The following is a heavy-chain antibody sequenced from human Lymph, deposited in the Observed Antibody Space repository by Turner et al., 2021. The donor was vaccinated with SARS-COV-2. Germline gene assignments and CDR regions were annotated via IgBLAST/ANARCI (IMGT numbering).Heavy chain of an antibody. CDR2: FYKIGSI. Sequence: QVQLQESGPGLVRPSETLSLTCTVSGGSISSTSWSWIRQSPERGLEWIGYFYKIGSIDYNPTLRSRVTISVDTSKNQLSLNLISVTAADTAVYYCARHQGSTSGYDHGMNVWGQGTAVIVSS. J-gene: IGHJ6*02. V-gene: IGHV4-59*08. CDR3: ARHQGSTSGYDHGMNV. D-gene: IGHD1-1*01. CDR1: GGSISSTS.